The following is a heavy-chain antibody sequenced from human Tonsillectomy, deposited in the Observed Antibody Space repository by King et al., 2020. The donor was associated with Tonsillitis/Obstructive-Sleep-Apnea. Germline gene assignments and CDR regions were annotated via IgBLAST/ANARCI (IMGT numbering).Heavy chain of an antibody. CDR3: ARGRGCLSLDWFDP. D-gene: IGHD4/OR15-4a*01. CDR2: IYHTGST. J-gene: IGHJ5*02. V-gene: IGHV4-31*03. CDR1: GGSINSVGYF. Sequence: VQLQESGPGLVKPSQTLSLTCTVSGGSINSVGYFWSWIRQRPGKGLEWIGYIYHTGSTYYNPPLKSRVTMSVDTSKNQFSLNVTSVTAADTAVYSCARGRGCLSLDWFDPWGQGTLVTVSS.